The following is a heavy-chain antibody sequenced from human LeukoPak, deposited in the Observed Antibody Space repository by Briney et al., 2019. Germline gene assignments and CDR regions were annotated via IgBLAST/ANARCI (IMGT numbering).Heavy chain of an antibody. CDR1: GLTSSSNR. D-gene: IGHD4-23*01. V-gene: IGHV3-21*01. CDR3: ARFTVVTRTFDY. J-gene: IGHJ4*02. CDR2: ISSSSSYI. Sequence: GGSLSSSCAASGLTSSSNRMNWVRKAPGKGLEWVSSISSSSSYIYYADSVKGRFTISRDNAKNSLYLQMNSLRAEDTAVYYCARFTVVTRTFDYWGQGTLVTVSS.